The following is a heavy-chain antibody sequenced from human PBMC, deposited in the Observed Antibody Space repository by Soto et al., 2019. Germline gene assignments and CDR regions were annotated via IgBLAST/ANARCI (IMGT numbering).Heavy chain of an antibody. Sequence: ASVKVSCKASGYTFSSYYMHWVRQAPGQGLEWVGLINPGTGATTYAQKFQGRATMTSDTSTSAVYMELRSLTSEDTAVYYCARDHIAAADTYALDIWGQGTMVTVSS. J-gene: IGHJ3*02. CDR1: GYTFSSYY. D-gene: IGHD6-25*01. CDR2: INPGTGAT. V-gene: IGHV1-46*01. CDR3: ARDHIAAADTYALDI.